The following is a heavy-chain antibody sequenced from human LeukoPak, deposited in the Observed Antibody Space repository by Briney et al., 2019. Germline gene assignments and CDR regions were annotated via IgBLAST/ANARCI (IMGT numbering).Heavy chain of an antibody. CDR2: IKQDGSEK. Sequence: GGSLRLSCAASGFTFSNHWMSWVRQAPGKGLEWVANIKQDGSEKYYVDSVKGRFTISRDDAKNSLYLQMNNLRAEDTAVYYCARDSGYYYDQFDSWGQGTLVTVSS. CDR1: GFTFSNHW. J-gene: IGHJ4*02. D-gene: IGHD3-22*01. V-gene: IGHV3-7*01. CDR3: ARDSGYYYDQFDS.